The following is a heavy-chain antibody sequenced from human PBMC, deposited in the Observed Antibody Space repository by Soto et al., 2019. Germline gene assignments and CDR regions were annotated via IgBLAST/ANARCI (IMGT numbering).Heavy chain of an antibody. Sequence: SETLSLTCAVSGVSISTYYWSWIRQPPGKALEWIGYNYYSGTTSYNPSLKSRVTISVDTSKNKFSLRLTSVTAADTAVYYCVREAYIGYGHAIDHWGQGTLVTVYS. V-gene: IGHV4-59*01. J-gene: IGHJ4*02. CDR1: GVSISTYY. CDR3: VREAYIGYGHAIDH. CDR2: NYYSGTT. D-gene: IGHD5-12*01.